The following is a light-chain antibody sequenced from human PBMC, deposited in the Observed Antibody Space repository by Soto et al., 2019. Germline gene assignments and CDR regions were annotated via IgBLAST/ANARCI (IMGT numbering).Light chain of an antibody. V-gene: IGKV1-39*01. CDR1: QNIRNY. J-gene: IGKJ2*01. CDR2: ASS. Sequence: DIQMTQSPSSLSSSIGDRVTITCRASQNIRNYLNWYQQKPGQAPNLLIYASSSLRGGVPSRFRGSGSGTEFTLTISSLQPEYFATYYCKQGHTLPYTFGQGTNLGI. CDR3: KQGHTLPYT.